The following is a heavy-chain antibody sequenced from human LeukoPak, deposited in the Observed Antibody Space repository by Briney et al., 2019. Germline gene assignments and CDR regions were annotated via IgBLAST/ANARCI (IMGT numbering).Heavy chain of an antibody. Sequence: GGSLRLSCAASGFTFSSYGMHWVRQAPGKGLEWVAVISYDGSNKYYADSVKGRFTISRDNSKNTLYLQMNSLRGEDTAVYYCAKDGSGTYYRGDFDYWGQGTLVTVSS. CDR3: AKDGSGTYYRGDFDY. CDR1: GFTFSSYG. D-gene: IGHD3-10*01. J-gene: IGHJ4*02. CDR2: ISYDGSNK. V-gene: IGHV3-30*18.